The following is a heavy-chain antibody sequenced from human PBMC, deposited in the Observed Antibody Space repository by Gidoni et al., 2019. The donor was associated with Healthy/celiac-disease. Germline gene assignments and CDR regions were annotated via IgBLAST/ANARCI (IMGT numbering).Heavy chain of an antibody. J-gene: IGHJ6*02. V-gene: IGHV3-21*01. CDR1: GFPFSRYS. Sequence: EVQLVESGGGLVKPGGSLRLSCAASGFPFSRYSMNWVRQAPGKGLEWVSSISSSSSYIYYADSVKGRFTISRDNAKNSLYLQMNSLRAEDTAVYYCARGAYSRGGYYYYYGMDVWGQGTTVTVSS. CDR2: ISSSSSYI. CDR3: ARGAYSRGGYYYYYGMDV. D-gene: IGHD4-4*01.